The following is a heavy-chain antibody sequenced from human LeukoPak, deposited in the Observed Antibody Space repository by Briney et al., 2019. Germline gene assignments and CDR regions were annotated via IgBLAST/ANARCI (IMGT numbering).Heavy chain of an antibody. Sequence: PSETLSLTCTVSGGSISSYYWSWIRQPAGKGLEWIGRIYTSGSTNYNPSLKSRVTMSVDTSKNQFSLKLSSVTAADTAVYYCARESYCSGGRCYSIANDAFDIWGQGTMVTVSS. CDR3: ARESYCSGGRCYSIANDAFDI. J-gene: IGHJ3*02. CDR2: IYTSGST. CDR1: GGSISSYY. V-gene: IGHV4-4*07. D-gene: IGHD2-15*01.